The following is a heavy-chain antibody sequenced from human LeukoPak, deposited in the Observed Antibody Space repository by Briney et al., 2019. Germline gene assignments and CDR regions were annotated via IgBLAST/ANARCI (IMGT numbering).Heavy chain of an antibody. J-gene: IGHJ4*02. CDR1: GGSFSGCY. CDR2: INHSGST. D-gene: IGHD1-20*01. CDR3: ARGPILTGARD. Sequence: SETLSLTCAVYGGSFSGCYWSWIRQPPGKGLEWIGEINHSGSTNYNPSLKSRVTISVDTSKNQFSLKLSSVTAADTAVYYCARGPILTGARDWGQGTLVTVSS. V-gene: IGHV4-34*01.